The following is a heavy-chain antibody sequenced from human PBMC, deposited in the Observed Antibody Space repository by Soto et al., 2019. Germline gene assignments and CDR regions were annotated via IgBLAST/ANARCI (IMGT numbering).Heavy chain of an antibody. CDR3: TTDVPYGDPYYFDY. Sequence: GGSLRLSCAASGFTFSNAWMSWVRQAPGKGLEWVGRIKSKTDGGTTDYAAPVKGRFTISRDDSKNTLYLQMNSLKTEDTAVYYCTTDVPYGDPYYFDYWGQGTLVTVSS. D-gene: IGHD4-17*01. J-gene: IGHJ4*02. V-gene: IGHV3-15*01. CDR1: GFTFSNAW. CDR2: IKSKTDGGTT.